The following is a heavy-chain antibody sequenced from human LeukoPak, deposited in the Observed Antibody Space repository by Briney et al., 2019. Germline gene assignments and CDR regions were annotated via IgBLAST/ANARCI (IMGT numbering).Heavy chain of an antibody. D-gene: IGHD3-10*01. CDR2: IYSGGST. V-gene: IGHV3-53*01. CDR3: ARDRDPSGSGRNYYYGMDV. Sequence: PGGSLRLSCAASGFTVSSNYMSWVRQAPGKGLEWVSVIYSGGSTYYADSVKGRFTISRDNSKNTLYLQMNSLRAEDTAVYYCARDRDPSGSGRNYYYGMDVWGQGTTVTVSS. CDR1: GFTVSSNY. J-gene: IGHJ6*02.